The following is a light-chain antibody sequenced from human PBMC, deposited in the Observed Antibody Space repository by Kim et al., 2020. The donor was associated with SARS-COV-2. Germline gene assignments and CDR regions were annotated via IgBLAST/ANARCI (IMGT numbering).Light chain of an antibody. J-gene: IGLJ2*01. V-gene: IGLV2-14*03. CDR1: NSDIGTYDY. CDR3: CSYSTFTTVV. CDR2: DVR. Sequence: GQSITISCSGINSDIGTYDYVSWYQQHPGKAPKLMIFDVRVRPSGVSNRFSGSKSGYTASLTISGLQAEDEATYYCCSYSTFTTVVFGGGTQLTVL.